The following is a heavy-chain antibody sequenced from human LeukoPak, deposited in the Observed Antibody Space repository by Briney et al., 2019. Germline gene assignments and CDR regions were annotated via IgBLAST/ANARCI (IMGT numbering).Heavy chain of an antibody. CDR3: ASREGYCSGGSCYRWGY. Sequence: SSQTLSLTCTVSGGSISSGSYYWSWIRQPAGKGLEWIGRIYTSGSTNYNPSLKSRVTMSVDKSKNQFSLKMSSVTAADTAVYYCASREGYCSGGSCYRWGYWGQGTLVTVSS. CDR1: GGSISSGSYY. V-gene: IGHV4-61*02. CDR2: IYTSGST. D-gene: IGHD2-15*01. J-gene: IGHJ4*02.